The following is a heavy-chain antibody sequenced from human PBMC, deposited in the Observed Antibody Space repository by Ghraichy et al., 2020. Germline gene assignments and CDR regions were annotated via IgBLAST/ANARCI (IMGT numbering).Heavy chain of an antibody. Sequence: GGSLRLSCAASGFTFSSYSMNWVRQAPGKGLEWVSSISSSSYIYYADSVKGRFTISRDNAKNSLYLQMNSLRAEDTAVYYCARDQGQLGYYYYYGMDVWGQGTTVTVSS. CDR2: ISSSSYI. J-gene: IGHJ6*02. D-gene: IGHD6-6*01. CDR1: GFTFSSYS. CDR3: ARDQGQLGYYYYYGMDV. V-gene: IGHV3-21*01.